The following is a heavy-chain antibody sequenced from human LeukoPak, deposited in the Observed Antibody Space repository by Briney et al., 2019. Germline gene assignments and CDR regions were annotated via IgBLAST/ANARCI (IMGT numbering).Heavy chain of an antibody. V-gene: IGHV4-59*01. D-gene: IGHD4-17*01. CDR1: GGSISSYY. Sequence: SETLSLTCTVSGGSISSYYWSWLRQPPGKGLEWLGYIYYSGSTNYNPSLKSRVTISVDTSKNQFSLKLSSVTAADTAVYYCARVMRYGDYSRWFDPWGQGTLVTVSS. CDR2: IYYSGST. J-gene: IGHJ5*02. CDR3: ARVMRYGDYSRWFDP.